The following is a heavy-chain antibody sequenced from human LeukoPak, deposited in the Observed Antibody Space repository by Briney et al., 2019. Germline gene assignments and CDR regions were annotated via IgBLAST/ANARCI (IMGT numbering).Heavy chain of an antibody. Sequence: SETLSLTCAVYGGSFSGYCWSWIRQPPGKGLEWIGEINHSGSTNYNPSLKSRVTISVDTSKNQFSLKLSSVTAADTAVYYCARGPYDSSGYYSKLFDYWGQGTLVTVSS. CDR1: GGSFSGYC. CDR2: INHSGST. J-gene: IGHJ4*02. CDR3: ARGPYDSSGYYSKLFDY. D-gene: IGHD3-22*01. V-gene: IGHV4-34*01.